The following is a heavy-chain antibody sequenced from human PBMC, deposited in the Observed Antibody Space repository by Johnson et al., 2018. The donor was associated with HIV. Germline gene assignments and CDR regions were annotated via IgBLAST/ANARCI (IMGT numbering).Heavy chain of an antibody. V-gene: IGHV3-11*04. D-gene: IGHD5-24*01. CDR1: GFTFSDYY. Sequence: VQLVESGGGVVQPGRSLRLSCAASGFTFSDYYMSWIRQAPGKGLEWVSYISSSGSTIYYADSVKGRFTISRDNAKNSLYLQMNSLRAEDTAVYYCARGGDGYNSRFREPFGAFDIWGQGTMVTVSS. J-gene: IGHJ3*02. CDR3: ARGGDGYNSRFREPFGAFDI. CDR2: ISSSGSTI.